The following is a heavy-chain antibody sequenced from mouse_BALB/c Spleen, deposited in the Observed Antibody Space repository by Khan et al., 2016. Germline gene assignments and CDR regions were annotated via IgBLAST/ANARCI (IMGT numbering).Heavy chain of an antibody. CDR1: GYTFTNYG. J-gene: IGHJ4*01. Sequence: QIQLVQSGPELKKPGETVKISCKASGYTFTNYGMNWVKQAPGKGLKWMGWINTYTGEPTYADDFKGRFAFSLETSASTAYLQITNLKNEDMATYFCARGYGYDDAMDYWGQGTSVTVSS. CDR3: ARGYGYDDAMDY. D-gene: IGHD2-2*01. CDR2: INTYTGEP. V-gene: IGHV9-1*02.